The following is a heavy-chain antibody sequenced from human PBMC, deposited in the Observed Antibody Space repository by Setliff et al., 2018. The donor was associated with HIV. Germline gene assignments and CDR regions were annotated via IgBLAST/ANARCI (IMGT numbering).Heavy chain of an antibody. D-gene: IGHD3-22*01. V-gene: IGHV1-2*04. CDR1: GYSLTSYS. J-gene: IGHJ6*02. CDR2: INPNSGGT. CDR3: ARSKTYYYDSSGIYDDYNYYGMDV. Sequence: ASVKVSCKASGYSLTSYSINWVRQAPGQGLEWMGWINPNSGGTNYAQKFQGWVTMTRDTSISTAYMELSRLRSDDTAVYYCARSKTYYYDSSGIYDDYNYYGMDVWGQGTTVTVSS.